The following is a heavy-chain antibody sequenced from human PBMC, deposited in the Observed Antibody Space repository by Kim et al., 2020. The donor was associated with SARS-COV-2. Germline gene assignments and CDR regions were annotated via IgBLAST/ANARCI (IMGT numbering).Heavy chain of an antibody. Sequence: SETLSLTCAVYGGSFSGYYWSWIRQPPGKGLEWIGEINHSGSTNYNPSLKSRVTISVDTSKNQFSLKLSSVTAADTAVYYCARGGPTTVTTQMNYYYYGMDVWGQGTTVTVSS. J-gene: IGHJ6*02. CDR1: GGSFSGYY. CDR3: ARGGPTTVTTQMNYYYYGMDV. V-gene: IGHV4-34*01. CDR2: INHSGST. D-gene: IGHD4-17*01.